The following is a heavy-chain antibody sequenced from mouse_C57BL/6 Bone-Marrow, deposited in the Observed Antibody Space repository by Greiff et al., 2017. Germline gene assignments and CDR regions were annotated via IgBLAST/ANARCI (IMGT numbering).Heavy chain of an antibody. CDR1: GFTFNTYA. D-gene: IGHD1-1*01. V-gene: IGHV10-3*01. CDR2: IRSKSSNYAT. Sequence: EVMLVESGGGLVQPKGSLKLSCAASGFTFNTYAMHWVRQAPGKGLEWVARIRSKSSNYATYYADSGKDRFTISRDDSQSMLYLQMNNLKTEDKDMYYCVREGYYGSRCAMDYWGQGTSVTVSS. J-gene: IGHJ4*01. CDR3: VREGYYGSRCAMDY.